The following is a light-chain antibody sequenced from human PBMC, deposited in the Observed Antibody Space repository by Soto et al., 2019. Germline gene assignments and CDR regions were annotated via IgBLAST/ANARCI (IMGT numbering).Light chain of an antibody. V-gene: IGKV1-5*01. CDR1: QRVYNW. CDR3: QQYNSYVS. CDR2: NVS. J-gene: IGKJ3*01. Sequence: QMTQSPSTVSASVGASVTITCRADQRVYNWLAWYQQKPGKAPKLLMYNVSTLETGVSSRFRGSGCGTEFTLATTSRQPDDFGTYYCQQYNSYVSFGPGTRV.